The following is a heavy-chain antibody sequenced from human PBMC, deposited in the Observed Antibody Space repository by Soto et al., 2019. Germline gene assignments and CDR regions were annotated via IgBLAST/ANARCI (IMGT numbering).Heavy chain of an antibody. CDR2: IYPGDSDT. D-gene: IGHD3-22*01. V-gene: IGHV5-51*01. J-gene: IGHJ5*02. CDR1: GYSFTSYW. CDR3: ALGGRYYYDSSGYYSTRLYAP. Sequence: PGESLKISCKGSGYSFTSYWIGWVRQMPGKGLEWMGIIYPGDSDTRYSPSFQGQVTISADKSISTAYLQWSSLKASDTAMYYCALGGRYYYDSSGYYSTRLYAPSGQGTLVTVSS.